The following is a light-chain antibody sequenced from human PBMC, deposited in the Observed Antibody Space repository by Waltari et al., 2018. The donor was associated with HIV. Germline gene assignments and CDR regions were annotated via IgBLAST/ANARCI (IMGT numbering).Light chain of an antibody. CDR1: ATDIDVYNF. V-gene: IGLV2-14*01. Sequence: ALTPPASVSGSPGQSITLSCSATATDIDVYNFVSWYRQYPGLAPQLVRYGVSSRPSGVSLRFSGSTSGDTASLTISGLEAEDEAHYYCSSYTRNHSLVFGGGTKLTVL. CDR3: SSYTRNHSLV. CDR2: GVS. J-gene: IGLJ3*02.